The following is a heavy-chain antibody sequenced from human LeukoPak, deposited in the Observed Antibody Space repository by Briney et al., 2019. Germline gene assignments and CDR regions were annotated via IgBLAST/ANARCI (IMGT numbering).Heavy chain of an antibody. CDR1: GFTFISYN. D-gene: IGHD2/OR15-2a*01. CDR2: ISSSSSTI. CDR3: ARRAKYWERLDPRGWAFDI. Sequence: GGSLRLSCAASGFTFISYNMNWVRQAPGKGLEWVSYISSSSSTIYYADSVKGRFTVSRDSAKSSLYLQMNSLRAEDTAVYYCARRAKYWERLDPRGWAFDIWGQGTMVTVSS. J-gene: IGHJ3*02. V-gene: IGHV3-48*01.